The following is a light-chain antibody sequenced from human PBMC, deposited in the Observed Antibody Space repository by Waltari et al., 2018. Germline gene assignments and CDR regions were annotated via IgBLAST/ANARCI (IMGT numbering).Light chain of an antibody. J-gene: IGKJ5*01. V-gene: IGKV1-9*01. CDR3: QKLNSYPPTT. CDR2: SAS. CDR1: QGISSY. Sequence: DIQLTQSPSFLSASVGDSVTITCRARQGISSYLAWYQQKPGRAPKLLIYSASTLQSGVPSRFSGSGSGTEFTLTISSLQPEDFATYYCQKLNSYPPTTFGQGTRLEIK.